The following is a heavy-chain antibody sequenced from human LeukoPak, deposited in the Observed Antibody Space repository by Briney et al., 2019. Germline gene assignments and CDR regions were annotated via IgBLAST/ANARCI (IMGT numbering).Heavy chain of an antibody. D-gene: IGHD3-22*01. Sequence: PGGSLRLSCAASGLTFSSYWMSWVRQAPGKGLEWVATINQDGSEKYYVDAVKGRFTISRDNAKNSLYLQMNSLRAEDSAVYYCARYYDGIGSNDAFDIWGQGTTVTVSS. CDR3: ARYYDGIGSNDAFDI. CDR2: INQDGSEK. CDR1: GLTFSSYW. J-gene: IGHJ3*02. V-gene: IGHV3-7*05.